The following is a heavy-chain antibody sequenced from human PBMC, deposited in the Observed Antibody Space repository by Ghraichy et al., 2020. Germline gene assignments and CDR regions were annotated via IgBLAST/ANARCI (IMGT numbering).Heavy chain of an antibody. Sequence: LTCAAAGFTFSSYAMSWLRQAPGEGLEWVSAINGGNTYYADSVKGRFTISRDNSRNTLFLQMNSLRAEDTAIYYCVRESRGYSYADIWGQGTMVTVSA. CDR3: VRESRGYSYADI. J-gene: IGHJ3*02. CDR1: GFTFSSYA. D-gene: IGHD5-18*01. V-gene: IGHV3-23*01. CDR2: INGGNT.